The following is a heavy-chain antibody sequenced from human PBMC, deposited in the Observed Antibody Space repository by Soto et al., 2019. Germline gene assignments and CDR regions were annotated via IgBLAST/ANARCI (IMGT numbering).Heavy chain of an antibody. Sequence: QVQLVQSGAEVKKPGSSVKVSCKASGGTFSSYTISWVRQAPGQGLEGMGRLVPILGIANYAQKFQGRVTITADKSTSTADMELSSPGSEDTAVYYCARDFRDAFDIWGQGTMVTVSS. CDR1: GGTFSSYT. CDR3: ARDFRDAFDI. CDR2: LVPILGIA. J-gene: IGHJ3*02. V-gene: IGHV1-69*08.